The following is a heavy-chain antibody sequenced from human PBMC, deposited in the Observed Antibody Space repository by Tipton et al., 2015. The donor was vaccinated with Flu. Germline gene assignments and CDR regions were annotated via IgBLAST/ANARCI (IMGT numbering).Heavy chain of an antibody. J-gene: IGHJ5*02. CDR3: ASTIVLGSIRWFDP. CDR1: GGSISSYY. CDR2: IYYSGST. D-gene: IGHD2/OR15-2a*01. V-gene: IGHV4-59*01. Sequence: LRLSCTVSGGSISSYYWSWIRQPPGKGLEWIGYIYYSGSTNYNPSPKSRVTISVDTSKNQFSLKLSSVTAADTAVYYCASTIVLGSIRWFDPWGQGTLVTVSS.